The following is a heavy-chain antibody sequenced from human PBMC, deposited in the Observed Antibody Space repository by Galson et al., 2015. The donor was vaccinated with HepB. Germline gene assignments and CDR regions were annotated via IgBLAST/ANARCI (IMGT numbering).Heavy chain of an antibody. V-gene: IGHV6-1*01. CDR3: ARAPGIAVAGIIVAFDI. J-gene: IGHJ3*02. CDR1: GDSVSSNSAA. CDR2: TYYRSKWYS. D-gene: IGHD6-19*01. Sequence: CAISGDSVSSNSAAWNWIRQSPSRGLEWLGRTYYRSKWYSDYAVSVESRITINPDTSKNQFSLQLNSVTPEDTAVYYCARAPGIAVAGIIVAFDIWGQGTMVTVSS.